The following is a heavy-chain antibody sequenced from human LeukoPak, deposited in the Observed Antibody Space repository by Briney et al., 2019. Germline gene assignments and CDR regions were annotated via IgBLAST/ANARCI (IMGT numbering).Heavy chain of an antibody. V-gene: IGHV3-23*01. CDR1: GFTFSSYA. D-gene: IGHD2-21*02. CDR2: INGGGTGT. J-gene: IGHJ3*02. CDR3: AKGLGDFGRTGGFDI. Sequence: GGSLRLSCAASGFTFSSYAMSWVRQAPGKGLEWVSAINGGGTGTYYADSVKGRFTISRDNSKNTLYLQMNSLRAEDTAIYYCAKGLGDFGRTGGFDIWGQGTMVTVSS.